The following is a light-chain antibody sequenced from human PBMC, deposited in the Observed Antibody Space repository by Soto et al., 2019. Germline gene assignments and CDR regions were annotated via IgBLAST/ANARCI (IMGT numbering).Light chain of an antibody. CDR2: DVT. J-gene: IGLJ1*01. V-gene: IGLV2-14*01. Sequence: QSALTQPAAVSGSPGQSITISCTGTNSDVGGYIYVSWYQQHPGKAPKLMIYDVTNRPSGVPYRFSGSKSGNTASLTISGLQAEDEANYYCSSYTTSSSYVFGTGTKVTVL. CDR3: SSYTTSSSYV. CDR1: NSDVGGYIY.